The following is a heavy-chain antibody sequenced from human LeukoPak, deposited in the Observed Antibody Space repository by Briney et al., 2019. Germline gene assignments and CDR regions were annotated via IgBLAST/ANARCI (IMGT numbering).Heavy chain of an antibody. CDR2: INHSGST. J-gene: IGHJ1*01. D-gene: IGHD2-2*01. CDR3: ARGSMAEDIVVAPLSSEYFQH. Sequence: SETLSLTCAVYGGSFSGYYWSWIRQPPGKGLEWLGEINHSGSTNYNPSLKSRVTISVDTSKNQFSLKLSSVTAADTAVYYCARGSMAEDIVVAPLSSEYFQHWGQGTLVTVSS. V-gene: IGHV4-34*01. CDR1: GGSFSGYY.